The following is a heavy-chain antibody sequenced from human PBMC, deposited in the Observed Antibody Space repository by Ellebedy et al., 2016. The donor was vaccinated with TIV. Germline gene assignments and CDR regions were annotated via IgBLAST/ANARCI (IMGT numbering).Heavy chain of an antibody. V-gene: IGHV3-23*01. Sequence: GESLKISCAASGFTFNSYVMSWVRQAPGKGLEWVSTISGSGSTTHYADSVKGRFTISRDNSKNTLYLQVNSLRAEDTAVYYCAADRYCSGGNCYWVDYWGQGTLVTVSS. CDR2: ISGSGSTT. D-gene: IGHD2-15*01. CDR1: GFTFNSYV. CDR3: AADRYCSGGNCYWVDY. J-gene: IGHJ4*02.